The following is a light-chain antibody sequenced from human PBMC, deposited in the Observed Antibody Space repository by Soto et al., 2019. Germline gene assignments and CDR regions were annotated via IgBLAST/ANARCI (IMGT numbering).Light chain of an antibody. CDR3: QQDGSSPRT. V-gene: IGKV3-20*01. CDR1: QSVSSSY. Sequence: EIVLTQSPGTLSLSPGERATLSCRASQSVSSSYLAWYQQKPGQAPRLLIYGASSRATGIPDRFSGSGSGTDFTLTISRLEHEDVAVYYCQQDGSSPRTFGQGTKLEIK. J-gene: IGKJ2*01. CDR2: GAS.